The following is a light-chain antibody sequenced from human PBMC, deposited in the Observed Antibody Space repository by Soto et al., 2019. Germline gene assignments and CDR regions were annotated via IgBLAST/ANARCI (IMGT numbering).Light chain of an antibody. CDR3: CSYTGSSTS. CDR2: EGN. V-gene: IGLV2-23*01. Sequence: QSVLTQPASVSGSPGQSITMSCAGASSDVGSYNLVSWYQQYPGKAPKLIIYEGNKWPSGVSNRFSGSGSGNTASLTISGLQAEDAADYYCCSYTGSSTSFGGGTKLTVL. J-gene: IGLJ3*02. CDR1: SSDVGSYNL.